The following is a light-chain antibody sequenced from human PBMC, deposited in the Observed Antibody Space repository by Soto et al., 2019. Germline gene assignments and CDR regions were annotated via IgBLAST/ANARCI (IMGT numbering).Light chain of an antibody. V-gene: IGKV2-28*01. CDR1: QSLLHSNEHNY. J-gene: IGKJ4*01. Sequence: DIVMTQSPLSLPVIPGEPASISFRCSQSLLHSNEHNYLDWYLQKPGQSPHLLIYLGSNRASGVPDRFSGSGPGTDFTLKISGLEAEDVGVYYCMQPLQTFGGGTKVDI. CDR3: MQPLQT. CDR2: LGS.